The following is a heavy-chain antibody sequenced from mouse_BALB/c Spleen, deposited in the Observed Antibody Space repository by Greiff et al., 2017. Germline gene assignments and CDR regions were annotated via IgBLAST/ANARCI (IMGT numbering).Heavy chain of an antibody. CDR3: ASGRAWFAY. V-gene: IGHV1-7*01. CDR2: INPSTGYT. J-gene: IGHJ3*01. Sequence: VQLQQSGAELAKPGASVKMSCKASGYTFTSYWMHWVKQRPGQGLEWIGYINPSTGYTEYNQKFKDKATLTADKSSSTAYMQLSSLTSEDSAVYYCASGRAWFAYWGQGTLVTVSA. CDR1: GYTFTSYW. D-gene: IGHD4-1*01.